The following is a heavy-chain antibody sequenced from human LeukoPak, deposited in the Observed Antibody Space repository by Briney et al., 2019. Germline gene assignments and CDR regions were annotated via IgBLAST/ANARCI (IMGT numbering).Heavy chain of an antibody. Sequence: SGTLCCYSSGGTFSCNAISLVRLAQGPGLGLMGGIILIFGTAISAQKFKVRVAISADESTSTAYMELSSLRSEDTAVYYCARDSPNYVILTGDRGLAYWGQGTLVTVSS. CDR2: IILIFGTA. J-gene: IGHJ4*01. CDR1: GGTFSCNA. V-gene: IGHV1-69*13. CDR3: ARDSPNYVILTGDRGLAY. D-gene: IGHD3-9*01.